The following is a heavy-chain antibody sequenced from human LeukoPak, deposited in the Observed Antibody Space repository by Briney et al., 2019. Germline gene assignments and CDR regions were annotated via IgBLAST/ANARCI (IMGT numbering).Heavy chain of an antibody. CDR1: GFTFSDYG. D-gene: IGHD6-19*01. Sequence: GGSLRLSCAASGFTFSDYGMRWVRQASGKGLEWVSGISGSGGNTYYADSVKGRFTISRDNSKNTLYLQLNTLRAEDTAIYYCVKALYTSGQSYYFDYWGQGTLVTVSS. CDR2: ISGSGGNT. V-gene: IGHV3-23*01. CDR3: VKALYTSGQSYYFDY. J-gene: IGHJ4*02.